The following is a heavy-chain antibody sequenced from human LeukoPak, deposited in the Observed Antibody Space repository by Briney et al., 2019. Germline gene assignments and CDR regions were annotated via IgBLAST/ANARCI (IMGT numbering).Heavy chain of an antibody. CDR3: AKGQDIVATIFNFERRGDYFDY. Sequence: SGGSLRLSCAASGFTFSSYGMHGVRQAPGKGLEGVAFIRYDGSNKYYADSVKGRFTISRDNSKNTLYLQMNSLRAEDTAVYYCAKGQDIVATIFNFERRGDYFDYWGQGTLVTVSS. J-gene: IGHJ4*02. CDR2: IRYDGSNK. CDR1: GFTFSSYG. D-gene: IGHD5-12*01. V-gene: IGHV3-30*02.